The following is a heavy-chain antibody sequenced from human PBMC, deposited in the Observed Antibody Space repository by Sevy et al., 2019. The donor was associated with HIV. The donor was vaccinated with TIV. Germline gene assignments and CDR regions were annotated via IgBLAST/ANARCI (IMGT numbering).Heavy chain of an antibody. CDR3: AKDFTGYNGMDV. Sequence: GGSLRLSCAASGIIFTTSGMHWVRQAPGKGLEWVAVISYDGRNKFYGDSVKVRFTISRENSKNILYLQMNSLRVEDTAVYYCAKDFTGYNGMDVWGQGTMVTVSS. V-gene: IGHV3-30*18. J-gene: IGHJ6*02. CDR1: GIIFTTSG. D-gene: IGHD3-9*01. CDR2: ISYDGRNK.